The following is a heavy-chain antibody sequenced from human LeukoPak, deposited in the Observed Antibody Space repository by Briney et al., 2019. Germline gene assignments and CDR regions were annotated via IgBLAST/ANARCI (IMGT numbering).Heavy chain of an antibody. CDR3: AKNNEYNSGWSWFDP. J-gene: IGHJ5*02. Sequence: ASVKVSCKASGYAFSSHGINWVRQAPGQGLEWMGWISGDNVNTNYAPKFQGRLTMSTDTSTTTAYMELRALRSDDTAVYYCAKNNEYNSGWSWFDPWGQGTLVTVSS. CDR2: ISGDNVNT. CDR1: GYAFSSHG. V-gene: IGHV1-18*01. D-gene: IGHD1-1*01.